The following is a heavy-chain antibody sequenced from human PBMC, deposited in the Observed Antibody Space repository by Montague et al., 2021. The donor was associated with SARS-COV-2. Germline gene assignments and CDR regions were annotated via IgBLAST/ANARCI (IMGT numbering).Heavy chain of an antibody. V-gene: IGHV4-4*02. CDR2: IYHSGST. CDR1: GSSISSSNW. D-gene: IGHD6-19*01. CDR3: ARRAQWLNALDI. Sequence: SETLSLTCAVSGSSISSSNWWSWVRQPPGKGLEWIGDIYHSGSTNYTPSLKSRVTISVDKSKKQFSLKLRSVTAADTAVYYCARRAQWLNALDIWGQGTMVTVSS. J-gene: IGHJ3*02.